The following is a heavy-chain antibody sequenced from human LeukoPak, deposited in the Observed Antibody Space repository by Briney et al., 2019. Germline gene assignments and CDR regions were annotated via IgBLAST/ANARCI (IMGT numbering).Heavy chain of an antibody. D-gene: IGHD6-19*01. V-gene: IGHV3-7*01. J-gene: IGHJ4*02. Sequence: PGGSLRLSCAASGFTFSNYGIHWVRQAPGKGLEWVANIKQDGSEKYYVDSVKGRFTISRDNAKNSLYLQMNSLRAEDTAVYYCARLPYSSGSKGVDYWGQGTLVTVSS. CDR3: ARLPYSSGSKGVDY. CDR1: GFTFSNYG. CDR2: IKQDGSEK.